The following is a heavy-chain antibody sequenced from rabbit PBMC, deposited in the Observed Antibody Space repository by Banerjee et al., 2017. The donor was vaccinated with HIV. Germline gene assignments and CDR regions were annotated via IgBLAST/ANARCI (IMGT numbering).Heavy chain of an antibody. CDR1: GIDFSSYYY. J-gene: IGHJ6*01. Sequence: QSLEESGGDLVKPGASLTLTCTASGIDFSSYYYMCWVRQAPGKGLEWIACIYAGSSGSTYYASWAKGRFTISKTSSTTVTLQMTSLTAADTATYFCAREYYYSSGWGYYGMDLWGQGTLVTVS. D-gene: IGHD4-1*01. CDR2: IYAGSSGST. CDR3: AREYYYSSGWGYYGMDL. V-gene: IGHV1S40*01.